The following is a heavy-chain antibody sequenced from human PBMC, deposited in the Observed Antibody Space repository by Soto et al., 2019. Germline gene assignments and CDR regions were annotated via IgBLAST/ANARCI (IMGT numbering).Heavy chain of an antibody. CDR1: GFTVSSNY. CDR3: ARVVVAVAGLYFDY. CDR2: IYSGGST. Sequence: EVQLVESGGGLVQPGGSLRLSCAASGFTVSSNYMSWVRQAPGKGLEWVSVIYSGGSTYYADSVKGRFTISRHNSKNTLYLQMNSLRAEDTAVYYCARVVVAVAGLYFDYWGQGTLVTVFS. D-gene: IGHD6-19*01. V-gene: IGHV3-53*04. J-gene: IGHJ4*02.